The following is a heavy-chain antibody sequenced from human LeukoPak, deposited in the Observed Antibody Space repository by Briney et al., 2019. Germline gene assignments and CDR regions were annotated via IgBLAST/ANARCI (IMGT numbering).Heavy chain of an antibody. V-gene: IGHV3-53*01. Sequence: GASQRLSYAAPDYIVSDDYISWGRQTPGKGLEWGSVIYSGGATFYADSVKGRFTISRDNSKNTVHLQMNSLRAEDTAVYYCASGGKYCSGGACYGDWGQGTLVTVSS. D-gene: IGHD2-8*02. CDR1: DYIVSDDY. CDR2: IYSGGAT. CDR3: ASGGKYCSGGACYGD. J-gene: IGHJ4*02.